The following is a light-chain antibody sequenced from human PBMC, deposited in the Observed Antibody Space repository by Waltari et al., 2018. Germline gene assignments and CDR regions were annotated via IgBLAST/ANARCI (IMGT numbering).Light chain of an antibody. V-gene: IGLV1-47*01. CDR2: RNN. J-gene: IGLJ3*02. Sequence: QSVLTQPPSASGTPGQRVTIPCSGRSSNIGSNYVYWYQQLPGTAPKLLIYRNNQRPSGVPDRFSGSKSGTSASLAISGLRSEDEADYYCAAWDDNHWVFGGGTKLTVL. CDR3: AAWDDNHWV. CDR1: SSNIGSNY.